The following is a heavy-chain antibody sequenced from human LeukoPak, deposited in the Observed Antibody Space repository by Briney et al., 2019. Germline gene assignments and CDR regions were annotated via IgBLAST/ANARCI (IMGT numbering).Heavy chain of an antibody. D-gene: IGHD6-19*01. Sequence: SETLSLTCAVYGGSFSGYYWSWIRQPPGKGLEWIGEINHSGSTNYNPSLKSRVTISVDTSKNQFSLKLSSVTAADTAVYYCARIAVAGRAYWGQGTLVTVSS. CDR3: ARIAVAGRAY. CDR1: GGSFSGYY. J-gene: IGHJ4*02. CDR2: INHSGST. V-gene: IGHV4-34*01.